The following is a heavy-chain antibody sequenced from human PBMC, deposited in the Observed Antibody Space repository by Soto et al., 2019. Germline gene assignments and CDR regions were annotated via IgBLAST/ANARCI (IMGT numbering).Heavy chain of an antibody. Sequence: EVQLLESGGGAIQPGGSLRLSCAASGFTFSSYAMTWVRQAPGKGLEWVSSININGGGIHYADSVKGRFTISRDNSKNTLDLQMNSLRAEDTALYFCAKVSSGWYNTPPYWYFDLWGRGTLVIVSS. CDR1: GFTFSSYA. D-gene: IGHD6-19*01. J-gene: IGHJ2*01. CDR3: AKVSSGWYNTPPYWYFDL. CDR2: ININGGGI. V-gene: IGHV3-23*01.